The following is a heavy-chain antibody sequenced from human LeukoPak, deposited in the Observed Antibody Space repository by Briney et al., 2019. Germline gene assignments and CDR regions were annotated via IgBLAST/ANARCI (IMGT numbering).Heavy chain of an antibody. CDR1: GGSFSDYY. V-gene: IGHV4-34*01. CDR3: ARSGYSYGYDY. CDR2: INHSGTT. D-gene: IGHD5-18*01. J-gene: IGHJ4*02. Sequence: PSETLSLTCAVYGGSFSDYYWSWIRQPLGKGLEWLGEINHSGTTNDNPSLKSRVTISVDTSKNQVSLKLTSVTAADTAVYYCARSGYSYGYDYWGQGTLVTVSS.